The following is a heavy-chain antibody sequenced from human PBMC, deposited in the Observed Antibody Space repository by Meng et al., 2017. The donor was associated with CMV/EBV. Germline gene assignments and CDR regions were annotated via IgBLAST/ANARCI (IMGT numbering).Heavy chain of an antibody. CDR2: VSSSSSYI. J-gene: IGHJ6*02. CDR1: GFTFSRYS. CDR3: ARGSSSSYYYYGMDV. V-gene: IGHV3-21*01. Sequence: GESLKISCAASGFTFSRYSMNWVRQAPGKGLEWVSSVSSSSSYIYYADSVKGRFTISRDNAKNSLYLQMNSLRAEDTAVYYCARGSSSSYYYYGMDVWGQGTTVTVSS. D-gene: IGHD6-6*01.